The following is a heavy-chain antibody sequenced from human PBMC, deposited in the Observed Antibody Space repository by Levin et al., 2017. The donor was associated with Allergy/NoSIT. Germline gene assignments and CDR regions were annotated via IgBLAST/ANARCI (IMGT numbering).Heavy chain of an antibody. Sequence: ASVKVSCKASGYTFTSYGISWVRQAPGQGLEWMGWISAYNGNTNYAQKLQGRVTMTTDTSTSTAYMELRSLRSDDTAVYYCARGYLLAVSGGRIPAAPFDYWGQGTLVTVSS. D-gene: IGHD2-2*01. CDR2: ISAYNGNT. CDR3: ARGYLLAVSGGRIPAAPFDY. CDR1: GYTFTSYG. V-gene: IGHV1-18*01. J-gene: IGHJ4*02.